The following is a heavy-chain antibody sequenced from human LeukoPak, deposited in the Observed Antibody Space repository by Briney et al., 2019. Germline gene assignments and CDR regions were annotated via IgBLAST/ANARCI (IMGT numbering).Heavy chain of an antibody. J-gene: IGHJ4*02. V-gene: IGHV1-18*01. CDR2: ISAYNGNT. CDR1: GYTFTSYG. D-gene: IGHD6-19*01. Sequence: GASVRVSCTASGYTFTSYGISWVRQAPGQGLEWMGWISAYNGNTNYAQKLQGRVTMTTDTSTSTAYMELRSLRSDDTAVYYCARAGGPGYSSGWLDYWGQGTLVTVSS. CDR3: ARAGGPGYSSGWLDY.